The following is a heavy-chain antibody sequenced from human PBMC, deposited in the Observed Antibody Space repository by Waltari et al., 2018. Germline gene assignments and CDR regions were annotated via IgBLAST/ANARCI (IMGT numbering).Heavy chain of an antibody. D-gene: IGHD2-21*01. CDR3: AKVVVGPPLFDY. J-gene: IGHJ4*02. CDR1: GFTFSSHA. CDR2: ISGSGGST. Sequence: EVQLLESGGGLVQPGGSLRLSCAASGFTFSSHALSRVRQAPGKGLEWVSAISGSGGSTYYADSVKGRFTISRDNSKNTLYLQMNSLRAEDTAVYYCAKVVVGPPLFDYWGQGTLVTVSS. V-gene: IGHV3-23*01.